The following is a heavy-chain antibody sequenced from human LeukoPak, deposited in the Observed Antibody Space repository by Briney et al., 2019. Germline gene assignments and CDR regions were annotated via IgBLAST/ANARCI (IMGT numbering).Heavy chain of an antibody. Sequence: PETLSPTCPVSAGSIGSYYCSWIRPPPRKGLGWDGYIYYSGSTNYNPSLKSRVKISVDTSKNQFSLKMSSVTAADTAVYYCARRIAAAGPFVDYYYGMDVWGQGTTVTVSS. CDR2: IYYSGST. J-gene: IGHJ6*02. CDR1: AGSIGSYY. D-gene: IGHD6-13*01. V-gene: IGHV4-59*08. CDR3: ARRIAAAGPFVDYYYGMDV.